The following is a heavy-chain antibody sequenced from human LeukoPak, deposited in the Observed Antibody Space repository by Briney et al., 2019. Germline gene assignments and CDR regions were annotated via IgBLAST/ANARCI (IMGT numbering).Heavy chain of an antibody. CDR2: ISSSSSPI. CDR1: GFTFRSYS. D-gene: IGHD3-16*01. Sequence: GGSLRLSCAASGFTFRSYSMNWVRQAPGKGLEWISYISSSSSPIYYAESVRGRFTISRDNAKNSLFLQMNSLRAEDTAVYYCARGLRLGESLNYWGQGTLVTVSS. V-gene: IGHV3-48*01. J-gene: IGHJ4*02. CDR3: ARGLRLGESLNY.